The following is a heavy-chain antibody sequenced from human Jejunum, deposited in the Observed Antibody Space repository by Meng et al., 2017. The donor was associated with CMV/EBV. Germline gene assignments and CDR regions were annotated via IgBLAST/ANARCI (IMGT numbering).Heavy chain of an antibody. CDR1: SHA. D-gene: IGHD6-19*01. Sequence: SHAMHWVRQAPGKGLEYVSGINSHGGSTWYADSVKGRFTVSRDNSKNMLYLQMGSLGAGDTAVYFCGISPYSSTGEDYFYFQKMDVWGQGTTVTVSS. J-gene: IGHJ6*02. V-gene: IGHV3-64*02. CDR2: INSHGGST. CDR3: GISPYSSTGEDYFYFQKMDV.